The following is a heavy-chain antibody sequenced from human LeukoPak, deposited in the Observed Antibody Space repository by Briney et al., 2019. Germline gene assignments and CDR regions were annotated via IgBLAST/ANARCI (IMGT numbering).Heavy chain of an antibody. CDR3: ARGNYYYYYMDV. Sequence: PSETLSLTGTVSGGSISSSSYYWGWIRQPPGKGLEWIGSIYYSGSTYYNPSLKSRVTISVDTSKDQFSLKLSSVTAADTAVYYCARGNYYYYYMDVWGKGTTVTISS. CDR1: GGSISSSSYY. V-gene: IGHV4-39*01. CDR2: IYYSGST. J-gene: IGHJ6*03.